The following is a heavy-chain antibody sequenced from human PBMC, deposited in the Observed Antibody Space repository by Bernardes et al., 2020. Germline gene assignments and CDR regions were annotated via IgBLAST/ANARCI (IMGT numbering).Heavy chain of an antibody. CDR3: ARDSSSWYVGFDY. J-gene: IGHJ4*02. D-gene: IGHD6-13*01. CDR2: IYYSGST. V-gene: IGHV4-59*01. CDR1: GGSISSYY. Sequence: SETLSLTCTVSGGSISSYYWSWIRQPPGKGLEWIGYIYYSGSTNYNPSLKSRVTISVDTSKNQFSLKLSSVTAADTAVYYCARDSSSWYVGFDYWGQGTLVTVSS.